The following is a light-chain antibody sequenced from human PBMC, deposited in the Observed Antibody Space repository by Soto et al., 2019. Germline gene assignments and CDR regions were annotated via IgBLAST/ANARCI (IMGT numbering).Light chain of an antibody. CDR3: QQYGSSGT. CDR2: GAS. J-gene: IGKJ1*01. CDR1: QSVSSF. Sequence: EIELTHSPATLSLSPWEIATLSCRASQSVSSFLVWYQQKPGQAPRLPIYGASTRATDIPARFSGSGSGTDFTLTITRLEPEDFAVYYCQQYGSSGTFGQGTKVDIK. V-gene: IGKV3-20*01.